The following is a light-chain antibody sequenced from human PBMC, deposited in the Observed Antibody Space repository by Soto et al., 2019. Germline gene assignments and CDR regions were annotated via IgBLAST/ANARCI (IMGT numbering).Light chain of an antibody. CDR2: GAS. V-gene: IGKV3-20*01. J-gene: IGKJ2*01. Sequence: EIVLTQSPGTLSLSPGERATLSCRASQSVSSSYLAWYQQKPGQAPRLLIYGASSRATRIPDRFSGSGSGTDFTLTISRLEPEDFAVYYCQQYGSSTGYTFGQGTELEIK. CDR3: QQYGSSTGYT. CDR1: QSVSSSY.